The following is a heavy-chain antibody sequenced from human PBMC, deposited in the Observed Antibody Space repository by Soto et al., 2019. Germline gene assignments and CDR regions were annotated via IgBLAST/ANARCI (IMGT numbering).Heavy chain of an antibody. CDR2: ISAYNGNT. D-gene: IGHD2-15*01. J-gene: IGHJ5*02. Sequence: ASVKVSCKASGYTFTSYGISWVRQAPGQGLEWMGWISAYNGNTNYAQKLQGRVTMTTDTSTSTAYMELRSLRSDDTAVYYCARVSIVVVVAAREGWFDTWGQGTLVTVS. CDR3: ARVSIVVVVAAREGWFDT. CDR1: GYTFTSYG. V-gene: IGHV1-18*01.